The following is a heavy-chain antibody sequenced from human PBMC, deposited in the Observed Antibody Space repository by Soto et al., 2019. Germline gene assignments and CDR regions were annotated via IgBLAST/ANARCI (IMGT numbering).Heavy chain of an antibody. CDR1: GGSISSGGYY. J-gene: IGHJ4*02. D-gene: IGHD2-21*01. Sequence: SETLSLTCTVSGGSISSGGYYWSWIRQHPGKGLEWIGYIYYSGSTYYNPSLKSRVTISVDTSKNQFSLKLSSVTAADTAVYYCARAWNCGGDCYSFDYWGQGTLVTVSS. V-gene: IGHV4-31*03. CDR2: IYYSGST. CDR3: ARAWNCGGDCYSFDY.